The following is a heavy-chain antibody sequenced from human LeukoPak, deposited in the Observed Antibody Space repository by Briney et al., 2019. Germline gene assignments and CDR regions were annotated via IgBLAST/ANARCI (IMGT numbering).Heavy chain of an antibody. CDR1: GFTFSRYW. V-gene: IGHV3-7*01. CDR3: ARDREQQLVRAYYYYMDV. CDR2: IKQDGSEK. D-gene: IGHD6-13*01. J-gene: IGHJ6*03. Sequence: GGSLRLSCAASGFTFSRYWMTWVRQAPGKGLEWVANIKQDGSEKYYVDSVKGRFTISRDNAENSLYLQMNSLRAEDTAVYYCARDREQQLVRAYYYYMDVWGTGTTVTVSS.